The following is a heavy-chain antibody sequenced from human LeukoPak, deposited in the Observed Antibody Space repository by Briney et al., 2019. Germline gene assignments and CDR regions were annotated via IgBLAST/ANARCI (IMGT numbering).Heavy chain of an antibody. CDR3: ARGAGSSWFDP. V-gene: IGHV1-2*02. D-gene: IGHD6-13*01. J-gene: IGHJ5*02. Sequence: GSVKVSCKASGYTFTTKYIHWVRQAPGQGLEWMGWVNPNTGGTQYAQKFQGRVTMTRDTSISTAYVELTSLRSDDTAVYYCARGAGSSWFDPWGQGTLVTVPS. CDR1: GYTFTTKY. CDR2: VNPNTGGT.